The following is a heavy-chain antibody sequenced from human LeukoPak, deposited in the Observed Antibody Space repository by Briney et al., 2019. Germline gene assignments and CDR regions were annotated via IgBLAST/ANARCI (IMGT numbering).Heavy chain of an antibody. D-gene: IGHD3-22*01. CDR1: GFTFSSYT. CDR2: ISRSSSYI. J-gene: IGHJ4*02. Sequence: GGSLRLSCAASGFTFSSYTMNWVRQAPGRGLEWVSSISRSSSYIYYGDSVKGRFTISRDNAKNSLYLQMNSLRAEDTAVYYCARVAYYDSSGYYPVHFDYWGQGTLVTVSS. V-gene: IGHV3-21*01. CDR3: ARVAYYDSSGYYPVHFDY.